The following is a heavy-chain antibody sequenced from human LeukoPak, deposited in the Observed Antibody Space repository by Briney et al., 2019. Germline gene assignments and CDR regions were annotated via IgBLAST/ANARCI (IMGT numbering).Heavy chain of an antibody. D-gene: IGHD2-2*01. Sequence: SVKVSCKASGGTFSSYTISWVRQAPGQGLEWMGRIIPILGIANYAQKFQGRVTITADKSTSTAYMELSSLRSEDTAVYYCARSDEDRSSTSCYGGGSSSSYGDYYYGMDVWGQGTTVTVSS. CDR3: ARSDEDRSSTSCYGGGSSSSYGDYYYGMDV. CDR1: GGTFSSYT. V-gene: IGHV1-69*02. CDR2: IIPILGIA. J-gene: IGHJ6*02.